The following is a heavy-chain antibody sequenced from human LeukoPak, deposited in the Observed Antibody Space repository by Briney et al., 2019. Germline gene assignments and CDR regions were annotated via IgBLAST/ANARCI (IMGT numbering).Heavy chain of an antibody. J-gene: IGHJ4*02. V-gene: IGHV3-11*01. CDR3: ASLGYCSGGSCPRPFDY. Sequence: GGSLRLSCAASGFTFSDYYMSWIRQAPGKGLEWVSYISSSGSTIYYADSVEGRFTISRDNAKNSLYLQMNSLRAEDTAVYYCASLGYCSGGSCPRPFDYWGQGTLVTVSS. CDR2: ISSSGSTI. D-gene: IGHD2-15*01. CDR1: GFTFSDYY.